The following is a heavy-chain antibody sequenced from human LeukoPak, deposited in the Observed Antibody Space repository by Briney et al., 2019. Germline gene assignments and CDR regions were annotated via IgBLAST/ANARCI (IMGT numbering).Heavy chain of an antibody. V-gene: IGHV4-59*08. CDR1: GGSMSSYY. Sequence: SETLSLTCTVSGGSMSSYYWSWIRQSPRTGLEWIGYIYYSGTTNYNPSLKSRVTISVDTSKNQFSLKLSSVTAADTAVYFCARHNSGWSLGHPNWFDPWGQGTLVTVSS. J-gene: IGHJ5*02. CDR2: IYYSGTT. D-gene: IGHD6-19*01. CDR3: ARHNSGWSLGHPNWFDP.